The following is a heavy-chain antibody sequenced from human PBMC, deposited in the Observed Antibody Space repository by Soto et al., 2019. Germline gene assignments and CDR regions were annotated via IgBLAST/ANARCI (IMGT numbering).Heavy chain of an antibody. CDR3: ARDHPLYSGYDYYYYYMDV. V-gene: IGHV4-34*01. CDR2: INHSGST. Sequence: PSETLSLTCAVYGGSFSGYYWSWIRQPPGKGLEWIGEINHSGSTNYNPSLKSRVTISVDTSKNQLSLKLTSVAAADTAVYYCARDHPLYSGYDYYYYYMDVWGKGTTVTVSS. CDR1: GGSFSGYY. D-gene: IGHD5-12*01. J-gene: IGHJ6*03.